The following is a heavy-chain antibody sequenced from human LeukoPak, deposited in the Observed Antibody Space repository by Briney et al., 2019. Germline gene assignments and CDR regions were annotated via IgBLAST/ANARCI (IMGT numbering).Heavy chain of an antibody. CDR3: TSGYSGSYYRDY. D-gene: IGHD1-26*01. J-gene: IGHJ4*02. V-gene: IGHV3-73*01. CDR1: GFTFSGSA. Sequence: GRCLKLSCAASGFTFSGSAMHWVRQASGKGLEWVGRIRSKANSYATAYAASVKGRFTISRDDSKNTAYLQMNSLKTEDTAVYYCTSGYSGSYYRDYWGQGTLVTVSS. CDR2: IRSKANSYAT.